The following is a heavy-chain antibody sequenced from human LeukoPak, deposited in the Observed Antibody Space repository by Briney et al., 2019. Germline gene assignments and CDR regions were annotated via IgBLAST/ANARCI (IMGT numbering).Heavy chain of an antibody. CDR3: ARGPPRGKYYYMDV. J-gene: IGHJ6*03. CDR1: GFTFSSFD. Sequence: EGSLRLSCAASGFTFSSFDMHWVRQPTGQGLEWVSTIGTASDTYYPGSVEGRFTLSRDNAKNSLYLQMNSLTAGDTAVYYCARGPPRGKYYYMDVWGKGTTVTVSS. D-gene: IGHD1-1*01. CDR2: IGTASDT. V-gene: IGHV3-13*01.